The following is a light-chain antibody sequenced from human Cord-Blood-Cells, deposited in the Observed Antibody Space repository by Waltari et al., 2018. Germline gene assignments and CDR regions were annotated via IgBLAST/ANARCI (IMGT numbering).Light chain of an antibody. CDR1: NIGSKS. J-gene: IGLJ1*01. CDR3: QVWDSSSDHYD. V-gene: IGLV3-21*03. Sequence: SYVLTQPPSVSVAPGKTARITCGGNNIGSKSVHWYQQKPGQAPVLVVYDDSERPSGIPERFSGSNSGNTATLTISRVEAGDEADYYCQVWDSSSDHYDFGTGTKVTVL. CDR2: DDS.